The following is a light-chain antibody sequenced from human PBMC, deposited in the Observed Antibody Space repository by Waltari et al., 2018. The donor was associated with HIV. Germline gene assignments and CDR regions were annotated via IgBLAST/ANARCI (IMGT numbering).Light chain of an antibody. CDR3: QTWGTGIWV. CDR2: VKGDGSN. CDR1: SAHRSFS. V-gene: IGLV4-69*01. Sequence: QLVLTHSTSASASLGASVKLPCILSSAHRSFSMPRLQPHPAKGPRFLVNVKGDGSNNKGEGVPSRVSGSSSGAERYLTISSLQSEDEADYYCQTWGTGIWVFGGGTKLTVL. J-gene: IGLJ3*02.